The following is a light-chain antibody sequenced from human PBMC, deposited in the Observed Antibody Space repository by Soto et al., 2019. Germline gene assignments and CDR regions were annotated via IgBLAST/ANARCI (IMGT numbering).Light chain of an antibody. Sequence: DIQMTQSPSSLSASVGDRVTITCRASQGISNYLAWYQQRPGKVPKLLIYDASTLQSGVPYRFSGRGSGTDFTLTISSLQPEDVATYYCQKCNSAPFTFGPGTKVDIK. CDR3: QKCNSAPFT. V-gene: IGKV1-27*01. J-gene: IGKJ3*01. CDR2: DAS. CDR1: QGISNY.